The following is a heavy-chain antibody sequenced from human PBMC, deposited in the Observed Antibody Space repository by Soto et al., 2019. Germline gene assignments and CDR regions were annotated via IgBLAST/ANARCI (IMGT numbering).Heavy chain of an antibody. CDR2: ISAHNGNT. D-gene: IGHD1-1*01. J-gene: IGHJ4*02. Sequence: QVHLVQSGAEVKKPGASVKVSCKGSGYTFTSYGITWVRQAPGQGLEWMGWISAHNGNTNYAQKLQGRVTVTRDTSPSTAYMELRSLRSVDTAVYDCAGGRYGDYWGQGALVTGSS. CDR3: AGGRYGDY. CDR1: GYTFTSYG. V-gene: IGHV1-18*01.